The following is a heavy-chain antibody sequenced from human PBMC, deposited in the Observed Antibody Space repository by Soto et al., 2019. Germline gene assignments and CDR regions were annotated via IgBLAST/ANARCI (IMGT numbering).Heavy chain of an antibody. V-gene: IGHV3-33*01. CDR1: GFTFSSYG. CDR2: IWYDGSNK. Sequence: QVQLVESGGGVVQPGRYRRLSCAASGFTFSSYGMHWVRQAPGKGLEWVAVIWYDGSNKYYADSVKGRFTISRDNSKNTLYLQMNSLRAEDTAVYYCARDQTTVTTGNWFDPWGQGTLVTVSS. CDR3: ARDQTTVTTGNWFDP. J-gene: IGHJ5*02. D-gene: IGHD4-4*01.